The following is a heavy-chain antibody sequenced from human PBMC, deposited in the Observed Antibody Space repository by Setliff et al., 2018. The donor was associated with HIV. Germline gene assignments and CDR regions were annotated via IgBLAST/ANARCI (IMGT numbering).Heavy chain of an antibody. J-gene: IGHJ6*02. CDR1: GFTFSSYS. CDR3: ARDPGRYNGMDV. V-gene: IGHV3-21*01. D-gene: IGHD1-20*01. CDR2: ISSSSSYI. Sequence: GGSLRLSCAASGFTFSSYSMNWVRQAPGKGLEWVSSISSSSSYIYYADSVKGRFTISRDNAKNSLYLQMNSLRAEDTAVYYCARDPGRYNGMDVWGQGTTVTVSS.